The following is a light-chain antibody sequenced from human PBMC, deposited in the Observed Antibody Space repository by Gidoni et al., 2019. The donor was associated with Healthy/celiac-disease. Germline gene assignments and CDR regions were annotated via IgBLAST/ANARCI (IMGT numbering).Light chain of an antibody. V-gene: IGKV1-17*01. CDR2: AAS. CDR3: LQHNSYAPT. CDR1: QGIRND. J-gene: IGKJ1*01. Sequence: DIQMTQSPSSLSASVGDRVTITCRDSQGIRNDLGWYHQKPGQAPKRLIYAASSLQSGVPSRFSGSGSGTEFTLTSRSLQPEDFETYYCLQHNSYAPTFGQGTKVEIK.